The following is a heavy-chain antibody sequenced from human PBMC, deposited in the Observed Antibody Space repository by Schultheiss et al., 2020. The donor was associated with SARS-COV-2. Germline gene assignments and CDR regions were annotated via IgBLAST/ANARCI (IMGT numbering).Heavy chain of an antibody. Sequence: GGSLRLSCAASDFTFSNAGMNWVRQAPGKGLEWVSYISSSGSTIYYADSVKGRFTISRDNAKNSLYLQMNSLRAEDTAVYYCARGLTSGSYTRWGQGTLVTVSS. D-gene: IGHD1-26*01. CDR1: DFTFSNAG. CDR3: ARGLTSGSYTR. CDR2: ISSSGSTI. J-gene: IGHJ4*02. V-gene: IGHV3-48*03.